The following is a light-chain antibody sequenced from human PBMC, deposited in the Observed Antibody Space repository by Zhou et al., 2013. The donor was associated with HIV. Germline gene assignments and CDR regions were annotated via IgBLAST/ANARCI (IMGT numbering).Light chain of an antibody. V-gene: IGKV1-5*03. Sequence: DIQMTQSPSTLSASVEDRVTITCRASQRISTWLAWYQQKPGKAPNLLIYKAISLESGVPSRFSGNGSGAEFTLTISSLQDEDFATYYCQQSDSVPITFGQGTRLDFK. J-gene: IGKJ5*01. CDR3: QQSDSVPIT. CDR1: QRISTW. CDR2: KAI.